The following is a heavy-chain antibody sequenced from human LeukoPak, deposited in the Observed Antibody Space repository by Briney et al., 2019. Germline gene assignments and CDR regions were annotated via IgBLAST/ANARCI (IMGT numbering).Heavy chain of an antibody. Sequence: SETLSLTCTVSGYSISSGHYWAWIRQSPEKGLECIATMFHSGSTYYSPSLKSRVTTSVDTSKNGFSLNLSSVTAADTAVYYCARAGTNLGDYDYWGQGTLVTVSS. D-gene: IGHD4-17*01. J-gene: IGHJ4*02. CDR3: ARAGTNLGDYDY. CDR2: MFHSGST. CDR1: GYSISSGHY. V-gene: IGHV4-38-2*02.